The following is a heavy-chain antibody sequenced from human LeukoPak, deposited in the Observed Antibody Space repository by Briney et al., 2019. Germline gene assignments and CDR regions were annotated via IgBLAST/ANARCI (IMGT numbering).Heavy chain of an antibody. CDR3: ARSRQASGLFNS. V-gene: IGHV4-30-2*01. J-gene: IGHJ5*01. D-gene: IGHD3-10*01. Sequence: NPSQTLSLTCTVSGYAITSGGFYWSWIRQPPGKGLEGIGCIYDRGPAYYNPSLKSRFTISVDRPKNQFFLNVTSLTAADTAVYYCARSRQASGLFNSWGQGTLVVVSS. CDR2: IYDRGPA. CDR1: GYAITSGGFY.